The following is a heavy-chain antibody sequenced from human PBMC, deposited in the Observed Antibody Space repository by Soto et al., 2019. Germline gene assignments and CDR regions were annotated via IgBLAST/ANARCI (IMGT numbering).Heavy chain of an antibody. D-gene: IGHD6-13*01. CDR1: GFTFSSGYTFSSLW. J-gene: IGHJ4*02. Sequence: VHLVESGGGSVQPGGSLRLSCSASGFTFSSGYTFSSLWLGWVRQPPGKGLEWVTNINKDGSEKYYMDSVKGRFTISRDNAKNSLYLQMDSLRVDDTTIYHSMIDQRVEPGFSYWGQGTLVSAPS. V-gene: IGHV3-7*03. CDR3: MIDQRVEPGFSY. CDR2: INKDGSEK.